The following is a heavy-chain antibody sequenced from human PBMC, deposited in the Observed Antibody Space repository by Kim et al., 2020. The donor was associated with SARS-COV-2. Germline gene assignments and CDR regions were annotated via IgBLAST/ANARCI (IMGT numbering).Heavy chain of an antibody. Sequence: YTGGSTHYADSVKGRFTISRDNSKNTLYLQMNSLRVEDTAVYYCARGDGAWGQGTLVTVSS. J-gene: IGHJ5*02. CDR2: YTGGST. CDR3: ARGDGA. V-gene: IGHV3-53*01. D-gene: IGHD2-8*01.